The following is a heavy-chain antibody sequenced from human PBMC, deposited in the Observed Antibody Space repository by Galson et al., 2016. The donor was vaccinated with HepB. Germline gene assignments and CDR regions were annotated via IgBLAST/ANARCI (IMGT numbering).Heavy chain of an antibody. CDR1: GGSISSGGYC. CDR2: IYYSGST. CDR3: ARSHYAFDI. Sequence: TLSLTCTVSGGSISSGGYCWNWIRQHTGKGLEWIGYIYYSGSTYYNPSLKSRVTISVDTSKNQFSLKLSSVTAADTAVYYCARSHYAFDIWGQGPMVTVSS. J-gene: IGHJ3*02. D-gene: IGHD1-26*01. V-gene: IGHV4-31*03.